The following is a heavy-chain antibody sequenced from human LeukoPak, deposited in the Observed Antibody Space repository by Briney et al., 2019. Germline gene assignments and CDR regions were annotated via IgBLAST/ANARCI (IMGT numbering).Heavy chain of an antibody. D-gene: IGHD3-10*01. CDR3: ARDRGFYYYGSGNHFDY. CDR2: IYTSGST. Sequence: SETLSLTCTVSGGSISSYYWSWIRQPAGKGLEWIGRIYTSGSTNYNPSLKSRVTMSVDTSKNQFSLKLSSVTAADTAVNYCARDRGFYYYGSGNHFDYWGQGTLVTVSS. J-gene: IGHJ4*02. CDR1: GGSISSYY. V-gene: IGHV4-4*07.